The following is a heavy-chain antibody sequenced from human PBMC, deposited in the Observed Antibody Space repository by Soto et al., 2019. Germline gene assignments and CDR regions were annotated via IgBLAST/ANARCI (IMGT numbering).Heavy chain of an antibody. CDR3: ARVSGSYHYGMDV. Sequence: PSETLSLTCSVSGASIYNGGYFWSWIRQSPGKGLEWIGEIYHSGSTNYNPSLKSRVTISVDKSKNQFSLKLSSVTAADTAVYYCARVSGSYHYGMDVWGKGITVPVSS. V-gene: IGHV4-30-2*06. J-gene: IGHJ6*04. CDR2: IYHSGST. D-gene: IGHD1-26*01. CDR1: GASIYNGGYF.